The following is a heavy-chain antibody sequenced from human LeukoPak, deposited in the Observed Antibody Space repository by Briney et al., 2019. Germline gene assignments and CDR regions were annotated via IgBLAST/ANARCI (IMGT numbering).Heavy chain of an antibody. CDR1: GSNFAKSW. V-gene: IGHV5-51*01. Sequence: GESLRISCHGSGSNFAKSWIAWVRQMPGRGLEWMGMVYPGDSDTRYNPSFRGQVSMSAAKSINTAYLHWSSLKASDSAMYYCARLRGVAGEEDYFDFWGQGTPVIVSS. J-gene: IGHJ4*02. D-gene: IGHD6-19*01. CDR2: VYPGDSDT. CDR3: ARLRGVAGEEDYFDF.